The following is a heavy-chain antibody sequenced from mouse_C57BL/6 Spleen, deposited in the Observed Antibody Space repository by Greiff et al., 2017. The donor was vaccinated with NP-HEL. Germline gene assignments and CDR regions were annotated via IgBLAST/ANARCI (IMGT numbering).Heavy chain of an antibody. V-gene: IGHV1-47*01. CDR1: GYTFTTYP. CDR2: FHPYNDDT. J-gene: IGHJ1*03. D-gene: IGHD1-1*02. CDR3: ARRGDYGRYFDV. Sequence: QVQLKESGAELVKPGASVKMSCKASGYTFTTYPIEWMKQHHGKSLEWIGNFHPYNDDTKYNEKFKGKATLTVEKSSSTVYLELSRLTSDDSAVYYGARRGDYGRYFDVWGTGTTVTVSS.